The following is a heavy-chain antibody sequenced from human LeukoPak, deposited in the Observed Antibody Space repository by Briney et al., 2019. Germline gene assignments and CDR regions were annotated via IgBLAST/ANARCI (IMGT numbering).Heavy chain of an antibody. CDR2: IWYDGSNK. CDR3: ARDRITMIVVGYFDL. CDR1: GFTFSSYG. V-gene: IGHV3-30*19. J-gene: IGHJ2*01. D-gene: IGHD3-22*01. Sequence: PGGSLRLSCAASGFTFSSYGMHWVRQAPGKGLEWVAVIWYDGSNKCYADSVKGRFTISRDNSKNTLYLQMNSLRAEDTAVYYCARDRITMIVVGYFDLWGRGTLVTVSS.